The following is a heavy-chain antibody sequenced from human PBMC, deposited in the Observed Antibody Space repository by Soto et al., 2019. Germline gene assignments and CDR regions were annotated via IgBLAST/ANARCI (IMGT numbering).Heavy chain of an antibody. J-gene: IGHJ6*02. CDR1: GYTFTSYY. CDR3: ARDVKTASPPMDV. D-gene: IGHD2-21*02. Sequence: DSVKVPCKASGYTFTSYYMHWVRQARGQGVEWMGIINPSGGSTSYAQKFEGRVTMTRDTSTSTVYMELSSLRSEGTAVYYCARDVKTASPPMDVWGQGTTVTFSS. V-gene: IGHV1-46*01. CDR2: INPSGGST.